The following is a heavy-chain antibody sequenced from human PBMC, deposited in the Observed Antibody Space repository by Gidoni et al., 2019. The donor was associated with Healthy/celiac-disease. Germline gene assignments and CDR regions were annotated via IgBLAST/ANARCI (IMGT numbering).Heavy chain of an antibody. V-gene: IGHV4-31*01. CDR3: ARAMVRGAPDNYYYYGMDV. Sequence: QVQLQESGPGLVKPSQTLSLTCTVSGASISSGGYYWSWIRQHPGKGLEWIGYIYYSGSTYYNPSLKSLVTISVDTSKNQFSLKLSSVTAADTAVYYCARAMVRGAPDNYYYYGMDVWGQGTTVTVSS. J-gene: IGHJ6*02. D-gene: IGHD3-10*01. CDR2: IYYSGST. CDR1: GASISSGGYY.